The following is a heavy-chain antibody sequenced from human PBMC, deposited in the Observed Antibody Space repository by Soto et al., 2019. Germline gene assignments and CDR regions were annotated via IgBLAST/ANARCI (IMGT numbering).Heavy chain of an antibody. V-gene: IGHV1-2*02. Sequence: QVHLVQSGAEVKKPGASVKVSCKASENTFTDYYIFWVRQARGQGLEWMGWNNPNTGGTGSAEKLRGRVTMTRDTPITTAYMALMRLTSGDTAVYDCATTVGDMAYLDHWGQGTLLTFSS. J-gene: IGHJ4*02. D-gene: IGHD2-21*02. CDR2: NNPNTGGT. CDR3: ATTVGDMAYLDH. CDR1: ENTFTDYY.